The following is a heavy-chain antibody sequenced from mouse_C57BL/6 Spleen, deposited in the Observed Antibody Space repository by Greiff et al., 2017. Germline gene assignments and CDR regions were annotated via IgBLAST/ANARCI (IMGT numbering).Heavy chain of an antibody. V-gene: IGHV1-26*01. CDR1: GYTFTDYY. J-gene: IGHJ2*01. Sequence: EVQLQQSGPELVKPGASVKISCKASGYTFTDYYMNWVKQSHGKSLEWIGDINPNNGGTSYNQKFKGKDTLTVDKSSSTAYMELRSLTSEDSAVYYCARGNYGNYWGQGTTLTVSS. CDR2: INPNNGGT. CDR3: ARGNYGNY. D-gene: IGHD2-1*01.